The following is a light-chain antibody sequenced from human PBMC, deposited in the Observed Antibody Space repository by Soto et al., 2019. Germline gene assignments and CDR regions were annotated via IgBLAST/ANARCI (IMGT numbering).Light chain of an antibody. J-gene: IGLJ1*01. V-gene: IGLV1-40*01. CDR3: QSYDSGLSVLYV. Sequence: QSVLTQPPSVSGAPGQRVTISCTGSSSNIGAGYDVHWYKHLPGTAPKLLIYGNINRPSGVPDRFSGSKSGTSASLAITGLQAEDEADYYCQSYDSGLSVLYVFGTGTKVTVL. CDR1: SSNIGAGYD. CDR2: GNI.